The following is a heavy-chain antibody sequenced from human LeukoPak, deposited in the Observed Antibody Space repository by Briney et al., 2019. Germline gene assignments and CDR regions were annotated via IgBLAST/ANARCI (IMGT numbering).Heavy chain of an antibody. D-gene: IGHD6-6*01. J-gene: IGHJ4*02. Sequence: PGGSLRLSCAASGFTFSSYSMNWVRQAPGKGLEWVSSMSINSGLKYHADSVKGRFTISRDNAKNSLYLQMNSLRAEDTAVYYCARELEYRTSGAGYWGQGTLVTVSS. CDR2: MSINSGLK. CDR3: ARELEYRTSGAGY. V-gene: IGHV3-21*01. CDR1: GFTFSSYS.